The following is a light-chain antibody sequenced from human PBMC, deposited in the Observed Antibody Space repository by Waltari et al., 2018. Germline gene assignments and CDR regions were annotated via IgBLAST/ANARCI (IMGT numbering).Light chain of an antibody. CDR3: QAWDSSSLV. CDR2: QDS. CDR1: KLGDKS. J-gene: IGLJ1*01. Sequence: SYELTQPPSVSVSPGQTASIPCSGDKLGDKSACWYQQKPGQSPVLVIYQDSKRPSGIPERFSGSNSGNTATLTISGTQAMDEADYYCQAWDSSSLVFGTGTKVTVL. V-gene: IGLV3-1*01.